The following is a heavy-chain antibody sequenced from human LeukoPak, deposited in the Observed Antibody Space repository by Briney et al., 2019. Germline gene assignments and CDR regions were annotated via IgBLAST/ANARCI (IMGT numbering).Heavy chain of an antibody. D-gene: IGHD4-17*01. CDR3: ARVAYGDYAIDWFDP. CDR2: IYHSGST. CDR1: GGSISSGYY. Sequence: SETLSLTCTVSGGSISSGYYWGWIRQPPGKGLEWIGSIYHSGSTYYNPSLKSRVTISVDTSKNQFSLKLSSVTAADTAVYYCARVAYGDYAIDWFDPWGQGTLVTVSS. J-gene: IGHJ5*02. V-gene: IGHV4-38-2*02.